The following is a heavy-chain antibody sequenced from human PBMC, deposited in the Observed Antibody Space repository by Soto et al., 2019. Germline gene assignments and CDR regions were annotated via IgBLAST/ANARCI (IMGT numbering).Heavy chain of an antibody. CDR1: GFTFSSDG. CDR3: AKEGYYYYYGMDV. CDR2: ISYDGSNK. V-gene: IGHV3-30*18. J-gene: IGHJ6*02. Sequence: QVQLVESGGGVVQPGRSLRLSCAASGFTFSSDGMHWVRQVPGKGLEWVAVISYDGSNKYYADSVKGRFTISRDNSKNTLYLQMNSLRAEDTAVYYCAKEGYYYYYGMDVWGQGTTVTVSS.